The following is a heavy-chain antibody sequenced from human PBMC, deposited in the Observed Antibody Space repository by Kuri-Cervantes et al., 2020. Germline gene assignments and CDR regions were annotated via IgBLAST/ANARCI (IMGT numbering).Heavy chain of an antibody. V-gene: IGHV2-5*02. J-gene: IGHJ4*02. CDR1: GLSLSTTGLG. CDR2: IYWDDDK. D-gene: IGHD3-10*01. CDR3: ALSTDYYGSGSGQLAY. Sequence: SGPTLVKPTQTLTLTCTFSGLSLSTTGLGVGWIRQPPGKALEWLALIYWDDDKRYSPSLNNRLTITKDTSKNHVVLTMTNMDPVDTATYYCALSTDYYGSGSGQLAYWGQGTLVTVSS.